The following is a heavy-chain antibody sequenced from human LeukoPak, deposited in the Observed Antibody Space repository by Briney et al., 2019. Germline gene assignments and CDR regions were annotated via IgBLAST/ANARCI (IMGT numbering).Heavy chain of an antibody. CDR2: IYTSGST. CDR3: ARGHIAAASYNWFDP. D-gene: IGHD6-13*01. J-gene: IGHJ5*02. Sequence: SETLSLTCTVSGGSISSGTYYWSWIRQPAGKGLEWIGRIYTSGSTNYNPSLKSRVTISVDTSKNQFSLRLNSVTAADTAVYYCARGHIAAASYNWFDPWGQGTLVTVSS. V-gene: IGHV4-61*02. CDR1: GGSISSGTYY.